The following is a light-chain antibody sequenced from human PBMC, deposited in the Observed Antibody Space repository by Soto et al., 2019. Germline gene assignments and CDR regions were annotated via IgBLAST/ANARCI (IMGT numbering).Light chain of an antibody. V-gene: IGLV2-11*01. Sequence: QSALTQPHSVSGSPGQSVTISCTGTSSDVGAYNYVSWYQQHPGKAPKFMIYAVTKRPSGVPDRFSGSKSGNTASLTIAGLPADDEAYYYCCSYAGMYTWVFGGGTKLTVL. CDR2: AVT. CDR1: SSDVGAYNY. CDR3: CSYAGMYTWV. J-gene: IGLJ3*02.